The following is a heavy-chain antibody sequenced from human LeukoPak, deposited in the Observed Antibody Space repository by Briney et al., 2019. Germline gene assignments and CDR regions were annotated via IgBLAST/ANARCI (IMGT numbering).Heavy chain of an antibody. V-gene: IGHV3-23*01. D-gene: IGHD7-27*01. CDR2: ISSSGGIT. Sequence: GGSLRLSCGASGFSFRIYAMSWVRQAPGRGLECVSSISSSGGITYYADSVRGRFTISRDNSKNTLHLQMNSLRPEDTAVYYCVTGGLGIVAVHWGQGTLVTVPS. CDR1: GFSFRIYA. J-gene: IGHJ4*02. CDR3: VTGGLGIVAVH.